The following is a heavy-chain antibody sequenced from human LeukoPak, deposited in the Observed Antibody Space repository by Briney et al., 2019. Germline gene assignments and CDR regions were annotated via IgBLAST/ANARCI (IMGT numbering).Heavy chain of an antibody. Sequence: GGSLRLSCAASGFTFSSFEMNWVRQGPGKGLEWVSYISSSGSTIYYAESVKGRFTISRDNSKNSLYLQMNSLRAEDTAVYYCARVSQSSGWYGDYYMDVWGKGTTVTISS. J-gene: IGHJ6*03. V-gene: IGHV3-48*03. D-gene: IGHD6-19*01. CDR3: ARVSQSSGWYGDYYMDV. CDR1: GFTFSSFE. CDR2: ISSSGSTI.